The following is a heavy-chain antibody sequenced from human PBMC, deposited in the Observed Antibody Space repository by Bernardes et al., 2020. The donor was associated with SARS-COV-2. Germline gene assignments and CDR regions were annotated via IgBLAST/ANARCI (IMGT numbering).Heavy chain of an antibody. CDR2: IKQDGTEK. D-gene: IGHD3-10*01. CDR3: ARDRAVNWFDP. Sequence: GGSLRIPCAASQFIFSTYWMSRVRQAPGKGLEWVANIKQDGTEKYYVDSVKGRLTISRDNGKNSPYLQMNSLRAEDTAGYFCARDRAVNWFDPWGQGTLVTVSS. V-gene: IGHV3-7*01. J-gene: IGHJ5*02. CDR1: QFIFSTYW.